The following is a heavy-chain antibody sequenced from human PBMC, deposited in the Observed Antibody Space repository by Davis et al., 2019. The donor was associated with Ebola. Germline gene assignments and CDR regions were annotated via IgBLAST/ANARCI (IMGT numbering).Heavy chain of an antibody. D-gene: IGHD3-16*01. CDR3: ARVPPTFEGASIMDV. V-gene: IGHV4-4*02. CDR2: ISPSGYS. CDR1: GGSVSSSKW. J-gene: IGHJ6*03. Sequence: PGGSLRLSCIVSGGSVSSSKWWNWVRQSPVKGLEWIGEISPSGYSNYNPSLKSRVTISVDKSKNHFSLKLTSVTAADTAVYYCARVPPTFEGASIMDVWGKGTTVTVSS.